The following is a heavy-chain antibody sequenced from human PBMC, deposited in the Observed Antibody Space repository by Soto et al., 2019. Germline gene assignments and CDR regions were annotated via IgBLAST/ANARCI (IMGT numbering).Heavy chain of an antibody. Sequence: EVPLVESGGGLVQPGGSLRLSCAASGLTFSTYWMSWVRQVPGKGLEWVANIKQDGSEKYYVDSVKGRFTISRDNARTSLYLQMNSLRVEDTAVYYGASHVETFFDYWGQGTLVTVSS. CDR1: GLTFSTYW. CDR2: IKQDGSEK. J-gene: IGHJ4*02. V-gene: IGHV3-7*01. D-gene: IGHD3-16*01. CDR3: ASHVETFFDY.